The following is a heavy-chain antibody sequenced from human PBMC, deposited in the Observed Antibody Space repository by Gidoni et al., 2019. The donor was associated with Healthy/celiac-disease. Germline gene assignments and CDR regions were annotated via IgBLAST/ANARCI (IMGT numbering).Heavy chain of an antibody. D-gene: IGHD3-16*01. CDR3: ARENQVEMAEFGGGFDI. CDR1: GFTFSSYT. CDR2: ISSSSSYI. J-gene: IGHJ3*02. Sequence: EVQLVESGGGLVKPGGSLRLSCAASGFTFSSYTMNWVRQAPGKGLEWVSSISSSSSYIYYADSVKGRFTISRDNAKNSLYLQMNSLRAEDTAVYYCARENQVEMAEFGGGFDIWGQGTMVTVSS. V-gene: IGHV3-21*01.